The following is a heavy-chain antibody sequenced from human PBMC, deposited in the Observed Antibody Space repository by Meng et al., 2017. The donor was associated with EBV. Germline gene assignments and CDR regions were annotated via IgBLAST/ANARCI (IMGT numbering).Heavy chain of an antibody. D-gene: IGHD6-13*01. CDR3: ARAEIAAAGRLDY. Sequence: QGQLVQAGAEVEKPGSSVKVSCKASGGTFSSYAISWVRQAPGQGLEWMGGIIPIFGTANYAQKFQGRVTITADKSTSTAYMEPSSLRSEDTAVYYCARAEIAAAGRLDYWGQGTLVTVSS. CDR2: IIPIFGTA. CDR1: GGTFSSYA. V-gene: IGHV1-69*06. J-gene: IGHJ4*02.